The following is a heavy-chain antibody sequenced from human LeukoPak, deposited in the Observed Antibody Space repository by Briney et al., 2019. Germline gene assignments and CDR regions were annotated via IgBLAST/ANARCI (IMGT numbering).Heavy chain of an antibody. V-gene: IGHV1-69*13. J-gene: IGHJ3*02. Sequence: GASVKVSCKPSGYTFTSYDISLVRQAPGQGLEWMGGIIPSFGTANYAQKFQGRVTITADESTSTAYMELSSLRSEDTAVYYCARAHTIFGVVDAFDIWGQGTMVTVSS. CDR1: GYTFTSYD. CDR3: ARAHTIFGVVDAFDI. CDR2: IIPSFGTA. D-gene: IGHD3-3*01.